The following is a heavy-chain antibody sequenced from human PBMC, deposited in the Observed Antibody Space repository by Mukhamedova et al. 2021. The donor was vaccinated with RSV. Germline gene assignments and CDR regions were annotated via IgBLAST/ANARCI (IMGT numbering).Heavy chain of an antibody. D-gene: IGHD4-23*01. CDR3: ARGSYGGYSPWDY. J-gene: IGHJ4*02. V-gene: IGHV1-18*01. Sequence: GWISAYNGNTNYAQKLQGRVTMTTDTSTSTAYVELRSLRSDDTAVYYCARGSYGGYSPWDYCCQGTLVTVSS. CDR2: ISAYNGNT.